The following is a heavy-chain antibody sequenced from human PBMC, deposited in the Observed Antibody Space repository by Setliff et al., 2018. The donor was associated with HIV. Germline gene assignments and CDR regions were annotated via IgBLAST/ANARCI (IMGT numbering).Heavy chain of an antibody. CDR2: ITSRSGTI. CDR3: ARGGSCTTTTCYPSAFDI. D-gene: IGHD2-2*01. V-gene: IGHV3-48*01. J-gene: IGHJ3*02. Sequence: GGSLRLSCVGSGFTFSQHWMSWVRQAPGKGLEWVSYITSRSGTIFYADSLRGRFTISRDNAKNSLCLQMNSLRAEDTAIYYCARGGSCTTTTCYPSAFDIWGQGTMVTVSS. CDR1: GFTFSQHW.